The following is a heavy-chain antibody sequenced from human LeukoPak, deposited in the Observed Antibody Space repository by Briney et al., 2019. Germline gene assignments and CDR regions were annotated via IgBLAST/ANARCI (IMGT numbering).Heavy chain of an antibody. CDR3: ARGPAGRDSYNFDS. D-gene: IGHD5-24*01. CDR2: IYSSGST. J-gene: IGHJ4*02. V-gene: IGHV4-4*07. Sequence: SETLSLTCNVSGGSTSSYYWSWIRQPAGKGLEWIGRIYSSGSTHYNPSLKSRVTMSVDTSKNQFSLMLTSLTAADTAVYYCARGPAGRDSYNFDSWGQGTLVTVSS. CDR1: GGSTSSYY.